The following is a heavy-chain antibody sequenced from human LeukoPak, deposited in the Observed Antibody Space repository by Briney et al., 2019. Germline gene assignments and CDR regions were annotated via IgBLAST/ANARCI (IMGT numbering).Heavy chain of an antibody. V-gene: IGHV4-39*07. D-gene: IGHD3-9*01. J-gene: IGHJ5*02. CDR2: IYYSGST. Sequence: SETLSLTCTVSGGSISSSSYYRGWIRQPPGKGLEWIGSIYYSGSTYYNPSLKSRVTISVDTSKNQFSLKLSSVTAADTAVYYCARAYYDILTGYWFDPWGQGTLVTVSS. CDR3: ARAYYDILTGYWFDP. CDR1: GGSISSSSYY.